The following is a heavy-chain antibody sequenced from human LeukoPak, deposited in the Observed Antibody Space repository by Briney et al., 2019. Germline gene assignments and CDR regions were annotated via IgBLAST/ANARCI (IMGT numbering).Heavy chain of an antibody. V-gene: IGHV3-23*01. CDR3: AKDLHFNDGRWGFES. CDR1: GFTFGGFA. CDR2: INAGGSSL. Sequence: PGGSLRLSREVSGFTFGGFAMAWVRQAPGKGLEWVSGINAGGSSLLYAESVKGRFTISRDNSRNTLYLQMSSLRVDDTAIYFCAKDLHFNDGRWGFESWGQGTLVTVS. D-gene: IGHD5-24*01. J-gene: IGHJ5*01.